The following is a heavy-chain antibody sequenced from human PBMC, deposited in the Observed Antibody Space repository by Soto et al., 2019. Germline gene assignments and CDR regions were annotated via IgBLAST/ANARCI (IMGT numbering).Heavy chain of an antibody. Sequence: EVQLVESGGGLVQPGGSLRLSCAASGFTFRSYWMTWVRQAPGKGLEWVANINDNGSEKFYVDSVKGRFTISRDNAKNSLSLQINSLRAEDTAVYYCARGGGGIPVAGGQGTLVTVSS. CDR2: INDNGSEK. J-gene: IGHJ4*02. CDR1: GFTFRSYW. CDR3: ARGGGGIPVA. D-gene: IGHD6-19*01. V-gene: IGHV3-7*01.